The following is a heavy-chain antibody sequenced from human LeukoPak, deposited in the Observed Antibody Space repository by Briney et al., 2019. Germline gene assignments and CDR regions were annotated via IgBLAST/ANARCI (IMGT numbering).Heavy chain of an antibody. D-gene: IGHD3-22*01. Sequence: PGGSLRLSCAASGFTVSSNYMSWVRQAPGKGLEWVSVIYSGGDTYYADSVKGRFTTSRDNSKNTLYLQMNSLRAEDTAVYYCAKALLDSSGYYYERSGAFDIWGQGTMVTVSS. CDR3: AKALLDSSGYYYERSGAFDI. CDR1: GFTVSSNY. J-gene: IGHJ3*02. V-gene: IGHV3-53*05. CDR2: IYSGGDT.